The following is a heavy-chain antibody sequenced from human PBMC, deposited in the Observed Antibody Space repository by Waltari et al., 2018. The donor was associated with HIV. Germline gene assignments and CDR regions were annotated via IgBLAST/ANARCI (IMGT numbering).Heavy chain of an antibody. V-gene: IGHV4-61*02. Sequence: QVQLQESGPGLVKPSQTLSLTCTFSGASTRSDRYYWNWIRQPAGKGLEWIGRLYTGGSTNYNSSLQSRATISTDTSNNLLSLKLFSVTASDTATYYCAATRDELGATGGYDYWGQGMLVTVSS. D-gene: IGHD1-26*01. J-gene: IGHJ4*02. CDR3: AATRDELGATGGYDY. CDR2: LYTGGST. CDR1: GASTRSDRYY.